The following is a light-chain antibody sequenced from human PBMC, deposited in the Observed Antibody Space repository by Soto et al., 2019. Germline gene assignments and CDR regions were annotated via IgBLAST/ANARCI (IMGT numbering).Light chain of an antibody. CDR1: QSVTSNS. J-gene: IGKJ5*01. CDR3: QQYSSSLIT. V-gene: IGKV3-20*01. Sequence: EIVLTQSPGTLSLSPGETATLSCRASQSVTSNSLAWYQQKPGQAPRLLIYGASNRATGIPDRFSGSGSGTDFTLTISRLEPEDFAVYYCQQYSSSLITFGQGTRLEIK. CDR2: GAS.